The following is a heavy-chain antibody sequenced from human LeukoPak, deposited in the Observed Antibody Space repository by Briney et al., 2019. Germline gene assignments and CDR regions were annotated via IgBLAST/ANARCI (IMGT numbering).Heavy chain of an antibody. CDR3: ARVGLLRFLEWAFDI. Sequence: ASVKVSCKASGYTFTGYYMHWVRQAPGQGLEWMGWINPNSGGTNYAQKFRGRVTMTRDTSISTAYMELSRLRSDDTAVYYCARVGLLRFLEWAFDIWGQGTMVTVSS. CDR1: GYTFTGYY. D-gene: IGHD3-3*01. CDR2: INPNSGGT. J-gene: IGHJ3*02. V-gene: IGHV1-2*02.